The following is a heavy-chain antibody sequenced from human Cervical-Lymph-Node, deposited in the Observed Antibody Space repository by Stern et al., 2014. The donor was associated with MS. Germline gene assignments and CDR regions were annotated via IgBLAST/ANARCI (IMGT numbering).Heavy chain of an antibody. Sequence: MQLEESGPGLVKPSETLSLTCTVSGGSISSYHWSWIRQPPGKGLEWIGYIYYSGSTNYNPSLKSRVTISVDASKNQFSLKLSSVTAADTAVYYCATRNGDYWGQGTLVTVSS. CDR1: GGSISSYH. D-gene: IGHD2-8*01. CDR2: IYYSGST. CDR3: ATRNGDY. J-gene: IGHJ4*02. V-gene: IGHV4-59*01.